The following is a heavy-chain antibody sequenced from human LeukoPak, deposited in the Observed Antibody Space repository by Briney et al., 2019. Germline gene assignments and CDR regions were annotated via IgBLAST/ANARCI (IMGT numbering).Heavy chain of an antibody. Sequence: PSETLSLTCTVPGDSISGSYWTWVRQPPGQGLEWIGQIHYSGRADYNPSLERRITISVDTSKNQMSLTLTSVTAADTAIYYCVKFGVDYDMGVWGQGTTVTVSS. CDR1: GDSISGSY. D-gene: IGHD3-16*01. CDR3: VKFGVDYDMGV. CDR2: IHYSGRA. V-gene: IGHV4-59*01. J-gene: IGHJ6*02.